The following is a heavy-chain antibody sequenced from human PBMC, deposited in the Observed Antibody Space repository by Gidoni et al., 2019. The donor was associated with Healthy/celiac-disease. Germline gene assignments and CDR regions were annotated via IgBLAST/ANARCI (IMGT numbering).Heavy chain of an antibody. CDR3: AKKGTLRFLEWLLDAFDI. V-gene: IGHV3-23*01. Sequence: EVQLLESGGGLVQPGGSLRLSCAASGFTFSSYAMSWVRQAPGKGLEWVSAISGSGGSTYYADSVKGRFTISRDNSKNTLYLQMNSLRAEDTAVYYCAKKGTLRFLEWLLDAFDIWGQGTMVTVSS. CDR1: GFTFSSYA. J-gene: IGHJ3*02. CDR2: ISGSGGST. D-gene: IGHD3-3*01.